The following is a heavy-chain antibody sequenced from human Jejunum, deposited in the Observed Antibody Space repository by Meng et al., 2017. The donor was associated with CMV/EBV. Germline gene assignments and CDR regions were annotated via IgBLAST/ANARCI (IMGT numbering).Heavy chain of an antibody. CDR2: IRDGGNTL. Sequence: HVRWVESGGGVVRPGGSWRLSFVGSGFTLGEVGLHWARQAPGKGLEWVEFIRDGGNTLRYAESVKGRFTISTDDSKRTLYLQMNTLRVEDTAVYYCATDENWGCPYWGQGSLVTVSS. V-gene: IGHV3-30*02. D-gene: IGHD7-27*01. CDR3: ATDENWGCPY. J-gene: IGHJ4*02. CDR1: GFTLGEVG.